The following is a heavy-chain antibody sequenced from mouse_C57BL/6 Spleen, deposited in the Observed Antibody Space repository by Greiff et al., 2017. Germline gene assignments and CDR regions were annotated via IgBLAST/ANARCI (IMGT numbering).Heavy chain of an antibody. CDR3: ARLSYDYHYYAMDY. J-gene: IGHJ4*01. CDR2: IYPGDGDT. CDR1: GYAFSSSW. D-gene: IGHD2-4*01. Sequence: VQVVESGPELVKPGASVKLSCKASGYAFSSSWMNWVKQRPGKGLEWIGRIYPGDGDTNYNGKFKGKATLTADKSSSTAYMQLSSLTSEDSAVYFCARLSYDYHYYAMDYWGQGTSVTVSS. V-gene: IGHV1-82*01.